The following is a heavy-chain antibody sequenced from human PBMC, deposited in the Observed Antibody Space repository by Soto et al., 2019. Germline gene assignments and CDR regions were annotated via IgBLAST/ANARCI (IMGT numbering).Heavy chain of an antibody. V-gene: IGHV3-23*01. CDR1: GFSFSTYG. D-gene: IGHD1-1*01. Sequence: EVQLLESGGGLVQPGGSLRLSCAVSGFSFSTYGVTWVRQAPGKGLEWVSGVSGGSGTTHYADSVKGRFTITGATSKNTVYLQMNSLRVEDTAVYYCAKWNGYGDHWGQGTLVTVSS. CDR3: AKWNGYGDH. CDR2: VSGGSGTT. J-gene: IGHJ4*02.